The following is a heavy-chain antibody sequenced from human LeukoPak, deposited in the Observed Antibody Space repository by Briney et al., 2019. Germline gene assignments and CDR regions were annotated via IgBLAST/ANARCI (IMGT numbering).Heavy chain of an antibody. CDR2: IYYSGST. Sequence: SQTLSLTCTVSGGSISSGGYYWSWIRQHPGKGLEWIGYIYYSGSTYYNPSLKSRVTISVDTSKNQFSLKLSSVTAADTAVYYCASLIAESYDSSGYWGNYWGQGTLVTVSS. D-gene: IGHD3-22*01. CDR3: ASLIAESYDSSGYWGNY. CDR1: GGSISSGGYY. V-gene: IGHV4-31*03. J-gene: IGHJ4*02.